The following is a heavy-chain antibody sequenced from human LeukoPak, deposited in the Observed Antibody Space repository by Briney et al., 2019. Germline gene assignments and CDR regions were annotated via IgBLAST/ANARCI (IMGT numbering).Heavy chain of an antibody. CDR3: ARDPDYYFWSGYSDAFDI. J-gene: IGHJ3*02. V-gene: IGHV1-2*02. D-gene: IGHD3-3*01. Sequence: ASVKVSCKASGYTFTGYYMHWVRQAPGQGLEWMGWINPNSGGTNYAQKFQGRVTMTSDTSISTAYMELSRLRSDDTAVYYCARDPDYYFWSGYSDAFDIWGQGTMITVSS. CDR1: GYTFTGYY. CDR2: INPNSGGT.